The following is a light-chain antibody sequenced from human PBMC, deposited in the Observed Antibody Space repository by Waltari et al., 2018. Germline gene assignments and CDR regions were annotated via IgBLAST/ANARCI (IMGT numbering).Light chain of an antibody. Sequence: EIVLTQSPGTLSLSPGQRVTLSCRASQRVSRALAWYQQKAGQASRLLIYAASTRAPGIPDRFSGSGSGTDFSLTISRLEPEDFAVYYCQHYVRLPATFGQGTKVEIK. J-gene: IGKJ1*01. CDR2: AAS. CDR1: QRVSRA. V-gene: IGKV3-20*01. CDR3: QHYVRLPAT.